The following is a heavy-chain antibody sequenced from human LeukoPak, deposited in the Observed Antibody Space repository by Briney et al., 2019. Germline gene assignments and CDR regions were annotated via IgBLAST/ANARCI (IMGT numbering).Heavy chain of an antibody. D-gene: IGHD5-24*01. CDR2: IYYSGST. CDR3: ARDRGYTVPYYYGMDV. CDR1: GGSVSSGSYY. Sequence: PSETLSLTCTVSGGSVSSGSYYWSWIRQPPGTGQEWIGYIYYSGSTNSNPSLKSRVTISVDTSKNQFSLKLSSVTAADTAVYYCARDRGYTVPYYYGMDVWGKGTTVTVSS. V-gene: IGHV4-61*01. J-gene: IGHJ6*04.